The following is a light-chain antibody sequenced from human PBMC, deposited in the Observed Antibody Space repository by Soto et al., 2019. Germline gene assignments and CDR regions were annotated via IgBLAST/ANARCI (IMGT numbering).Light chain of an antibody. Sequence: EIVMTQSPATLSVSPGERATLSCRASQSVSSNLAWYQQTPGQAPRLLIYGASTRATGIPARFSGSGSGTEFTLTISSLQSEDFAVYFCQQYDNWPHTFGQGTKGDIK. CDR2: GAS. CDR1: QSVSSN. J-gene: IGKJ2*01. CDR3: QQYDNWPHT. V-gene: IGKV3-15*01.